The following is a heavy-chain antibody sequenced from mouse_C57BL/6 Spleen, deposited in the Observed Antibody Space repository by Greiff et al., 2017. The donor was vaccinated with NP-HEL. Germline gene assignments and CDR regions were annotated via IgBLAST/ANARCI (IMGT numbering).Heavy chain of an antibody. V-gene: IGHV1-64*01. CDR1: GYTFTSYW. CDR2: IHPNSGST. CDR3: ARLFTTVVATDY. Sequence: VQLQQPGAELVKPGASVKLSCKASGYTFTSYWMHWVKQRPGQGLEWIGMIHPNSGSTNYNEKFKSKATLTVDKSSSTAYMQLSSLTSEDSAVYYWARLFTTVVATDYWGQGTTLTVSS. J-gene: IGHJ2*01. D-gene: IGHD1-1*01.